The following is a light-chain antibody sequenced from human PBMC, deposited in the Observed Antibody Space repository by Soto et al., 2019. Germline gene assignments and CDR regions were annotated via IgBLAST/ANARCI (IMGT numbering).Light chain of an antibody. CDR1: QSVSSSY. Sequence: EIVLTQSPGTLSLSPGERATLSCRASQSVSSSYLAWYQQKPGQAPRLLIYGASSRATGIPDRFSGSGAGKDFTLTISRLEPEDFAVYYCQQYGSSPPEITFGHGTRLEIK. CDR3: QQYGSSPPEIT. CDR2: GAS. J-gene: IGKJ5*01. V-gene: IGKV3-20*01.